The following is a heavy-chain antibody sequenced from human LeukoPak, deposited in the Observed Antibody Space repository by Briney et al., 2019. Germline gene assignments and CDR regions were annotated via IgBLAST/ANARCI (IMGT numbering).Heavy chain of an antibody. D-gene: IGHD6-6*01. CDR1: GYSISSGYY. CDR2: IYHSGST. V-gene: IGHV4-38-2*02. CDR3: ARNRSSSSPYYYYYMDV. J-gene: IGHJ6*03. Sequence: SETLSLTCTVSGYSISSGYYWGWIRQPPGKGLEWIGSIYHSGSTYYNPSLKSRVTISVDTSKNQFSLKLSSVTAADTAVYYCARNRSSSSPYYYYYMDVWGKGTTVTVSS.